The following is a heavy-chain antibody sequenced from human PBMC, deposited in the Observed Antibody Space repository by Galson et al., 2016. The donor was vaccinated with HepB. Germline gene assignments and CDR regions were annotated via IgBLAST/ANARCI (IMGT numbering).Heavy chain of an antibody. V-gene: IGHV4-59*01. CDR1: GGSISNYY. D-gene: IGHD1-1*01. J-gene: IGHJ4*02. Sequence: ETLSLTCTVSGGSISNYYWSWIRQPPGKGLEWIGYIYYSGSTNHNPSLKSRVTISVDTSKNQFSLKLSSVTAADTAVYYCGRDHDTTGIDYWGQGTLVTVSS. CDR2: IYYSGST. CDR3: GRDHDTTGIDY.